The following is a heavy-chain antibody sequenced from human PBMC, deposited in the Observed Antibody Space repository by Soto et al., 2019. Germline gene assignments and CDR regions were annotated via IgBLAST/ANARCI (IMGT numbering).Heavy chain of an antibody. CDR3: ARGEEDSSSWYSATWFVP. V-gene: IGHV1-2*04. D-gene: IGHD6-13*01. J-gene: IGHJ5*02. CDR1: GYTFTGYY. CDR2: INPNSGGT. Sequence: SSVKVSCKASGYTFTGYYMHWVRQAPGQGLEWMGWINPNSGGTNYAQKFQGWGTMTRDTSISTAYIELSRLRSDDTAVYYCARGEEDSSSWYSATWFVPWRQGTLVTVSS.